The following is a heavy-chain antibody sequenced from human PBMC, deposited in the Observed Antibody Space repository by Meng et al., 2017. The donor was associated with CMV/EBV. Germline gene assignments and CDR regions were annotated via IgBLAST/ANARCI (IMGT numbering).Heavy chain of an antibody. V-gene: IGHV4-30-4*08. CDR2: IYYSGST. CDR3: ARAAPDYYDSSGPPDY. D-gene: IGHD3-22*01. CDR1: GGSISSGDYY. J-gene: IGHJ4*02. Sequence: LQELGPGWVNTSHTPSLTVTVSGGSISSGDYYWSWIRQPPGKGLEWIGYIYYSGSTYYNPSLKSRVTIAVETSTTRFSLKLSSVTASDTAVYYCARAAPDYYDSSGPPDYWGQGTLVTVSS.